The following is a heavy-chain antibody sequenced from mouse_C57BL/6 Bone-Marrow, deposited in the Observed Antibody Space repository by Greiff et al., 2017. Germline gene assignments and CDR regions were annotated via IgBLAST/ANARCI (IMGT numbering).Heavy chain of an antibody. CDR2: IDPSDSYT. CDR1: GYTFTSYW. D-gene: IGHD1-2*01. J-gene: IGHJ2*01. V-gene: IGHV1-69*01. CDR3: ARCGYDEYYFDY. Sequence: VQLQQPGAELVMPGASVKLSCKASGYTFTSYWMHWVKQRPGQGLEWIGEIDPSDSYTNYNQKFKGKSTLTVDKSSSTAYMQLSSLTSEDTAVYYDARCGYDEYYFDYWGQGTTLTVSS.